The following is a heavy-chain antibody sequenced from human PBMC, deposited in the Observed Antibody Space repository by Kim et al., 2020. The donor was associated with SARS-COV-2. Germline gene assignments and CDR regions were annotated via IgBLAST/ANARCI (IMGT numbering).Heavy chain of an antibody. J-gene: IGHJ4*02. CDR3: ARAPHRSGSSMFDY. CDR1: GDSMSTYF. CDR2: ISDSGYP. V-gene: IGHV4-39*07. Sequence: SETLSLTCTVSGDSMSTYFWGWIRQPPGKGLEWVGTISDSGYPYYNPSLKSRVTISLDTSKTQFSLRLTSVTAADTAVYYCARAPHRSGSSMFDYWGQGALVTVSS. D-gene: IGHD3-10*01.